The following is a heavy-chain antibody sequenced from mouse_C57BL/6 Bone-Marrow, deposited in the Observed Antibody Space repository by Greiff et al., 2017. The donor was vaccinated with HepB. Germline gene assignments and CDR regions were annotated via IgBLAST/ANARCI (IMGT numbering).Heavy chain of an antibody. D-gene: IGHD1-1*01. Sequence: QVQLQQPGAELVKPGASVKMSCKASGYTFTSYWITWVKQRPGQGLEWIGDIYPGCGSTNYNEKFKSKATLTVDTSSSTAYMQLSSLTSEDSAVYYCARWDSITTVVATDAMDYWGQGTSVTVSS. V-gene: IGHV1-55*01. CDR3: ARWDSITTVVATDAMDY. CDR1: GYTFTSYW. CDR2: IYPGCGST. J-gene: IGHJ4*01.